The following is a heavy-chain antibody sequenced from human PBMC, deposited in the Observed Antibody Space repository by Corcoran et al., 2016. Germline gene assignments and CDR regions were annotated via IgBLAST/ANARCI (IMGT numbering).Heavy chain of an antibody. CDR2: NIPIFGTA. CDR1: GGTFSSYA. Sequence: QVQLVQSGAEVKKPGSSVKVSCKASGGTFSSYAISWVRQAPGQGLEWMGGNIPIFGTANYAQKFQGRVTITADESTSTAYMELSSLRSEDTAVYYCARGPTDYSNHRVYYYYCGMDVWGQGTAVTVSS. V-gene: IGHV1-69*01. J-gene: IGHJ6*02. CDR3: ARGPTDYSNHRVYYYYCGMDV. D-gene: IGHD4-4*01.